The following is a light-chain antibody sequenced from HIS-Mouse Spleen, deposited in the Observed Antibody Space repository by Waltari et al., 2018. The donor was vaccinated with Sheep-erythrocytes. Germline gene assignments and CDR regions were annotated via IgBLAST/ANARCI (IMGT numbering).Light chain of an antibody. J-gene: IGKJ3*01. Sequence: DIQMTQSPSSLSASVGDRVTITCRESQSISSYLNWYQQKPGKAPKLLIYAASSLQSGVPSRFSGSGSGTDFTLTISSLQPEDFATYYCQQSYSTPQFTFGPGTKVDIK. CDR1: QSISSY. CDR3: QQSYSTPQFT. V-gene: IGKV1-39*01. CDR2: AAS.